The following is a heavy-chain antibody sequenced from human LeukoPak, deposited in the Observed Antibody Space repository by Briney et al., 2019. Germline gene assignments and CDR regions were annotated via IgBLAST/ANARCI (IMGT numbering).Heavy chain of an antibody. CDR2: IYYSGST. CDR1: GGSISSYY. D-gene: IGHD5-24*01. CDR3: ARDRWAYYYGMDV. V-gene: IGHV4-59*12. Sequence: SETLSLTCTVSGGSISSYYWGWIRQPPGKGLEWIGYIYYSGSTNYNPSLKSRVTMSVDTSKNQFSLKLSSVTAADTAVYYCARDRWAYYYGMDVWGQGTTVTVSS. J-gene: IGHJ6*02.